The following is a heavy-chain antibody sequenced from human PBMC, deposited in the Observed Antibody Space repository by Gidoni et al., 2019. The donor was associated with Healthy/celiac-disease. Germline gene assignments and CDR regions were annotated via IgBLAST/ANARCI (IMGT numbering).Heavy chain of an antibody. CDR1: GFTFSSYG. CDR3: AKDGNYCSGGSCYFYYYYYGMNV. V-gene: IGHV3-30*18. J-gene: IGHJ6*02. CDR2: ISYDGSNK. D-gene: IGHD2-15*01. Sequence: QVQLVESGGGVVQPGRSLRLSCAASGFTFSSYGMHWVRQAPGKGLEWVAVISYDGSNKDYADSVKGRFTSSRDNSKNTLYLQMNSLRAEDTAVYYCAKDGNYCSGGSCYFYYYYYGMNVWGQGTTVTVSS.